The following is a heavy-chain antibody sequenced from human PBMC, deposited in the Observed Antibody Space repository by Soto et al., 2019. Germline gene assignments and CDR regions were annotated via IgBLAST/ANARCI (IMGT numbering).Heavy chain of an antibody. Sequence: QVQLVQSGAEVKKPGSSVKVSCKASGGTFSSYAISWVRQAPGQGLEWMGGIIPIFGTANYAQKFQGRVTNTADKSTSTADMELSSMRSEDTAVYYCARQPRLLQLGYFDYWGQGTLVTVSS. CDR3: ARQPRLLQLGYFDY. CDR1: GGTFSSYA. D-gene: IGHD2-21*01. V-gene: IGHV1-69*06. CDR2: IIPIFGTA. J-gene: IGHJ4*02.